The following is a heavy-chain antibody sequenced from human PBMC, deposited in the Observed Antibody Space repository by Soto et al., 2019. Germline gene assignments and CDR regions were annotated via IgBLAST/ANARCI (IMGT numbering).Heavy chain of an antibody. CDR3: TTDKEDLVPGDY. J-gene: IGHJ4*02. CDR1: GFTFINAW. D-gene: IGHD2-2*01. V-gene: IGHV3-15*01. CDR2: IKSKTDGGTT. Sequence: GGSLRLSCAASGFTFINAWMSWVRQAPGKGLEWVGRIKSKTDGGTTDYAAPVKGRFTISRDDSKNTLYLQMNSLKTEDTAVYYCTTDKEDLVPGDYWGQGTLVTSPQ.